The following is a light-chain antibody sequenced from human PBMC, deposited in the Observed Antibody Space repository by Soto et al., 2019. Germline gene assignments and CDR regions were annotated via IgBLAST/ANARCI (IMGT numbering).Light chain of an antibody. V-gene: IGKV3D-15*01. J-gene: IGKJ3*01. CDR3: QQYNTWPPPSVS. CDR2: GAS. CDR1: QTVAKN. Sequence: EIVMTQSPAILSVSPGERATLSCRASQTVAKNLAWYQQKPGQPPRLLIYGASTMATGVPARFSGSGSGTEFTLTISSLQSEDFAIYYCQQYNTWPPPSVSVGPGTKVDIK.